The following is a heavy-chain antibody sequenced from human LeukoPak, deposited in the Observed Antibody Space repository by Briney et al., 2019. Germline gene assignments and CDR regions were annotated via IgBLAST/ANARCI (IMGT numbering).Heavy chain of an antibody. CDR3: ARINYDDRYYFDF. V-gene: IGHV4-30-4*01. CDR1: GDSISGDDDY. CDR2: IHHSGSS. J-gene: IGHJ4*02. D-gene: IGHD4-17*01. Sequence: PSETLSLTCTVSGDSISGDDDYWNWIRQPPGKGLEWTGYIHHSGSSYYNPSLKGRVTMSVDTSRNHFSLDLRSVTASDTAIYYCARINYDDRYYFDFWGQGTLITVSP.